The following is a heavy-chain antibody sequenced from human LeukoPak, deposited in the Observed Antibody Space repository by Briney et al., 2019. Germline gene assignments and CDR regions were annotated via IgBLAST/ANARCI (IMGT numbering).Heavy chain of an antibody. CDR2: ISYSGSTT. D-gene: IGHD6-19*01. J-gene: IGHJ4*02. Sequence: PSETLSLTCTVSGGSISSSSVYWGWIRQPPGKGLEWIATISYSGSTTSYNPSLKSRVTISVDTSKNQFSLKLNSVTAADTAVYYCARALRYSSGWAFDYWGRGTLVTVSS. CDR3: ARALRYSSGWAFDY. V-gene: IGHV4-39*01. CDR1: GGSISSSSVY.